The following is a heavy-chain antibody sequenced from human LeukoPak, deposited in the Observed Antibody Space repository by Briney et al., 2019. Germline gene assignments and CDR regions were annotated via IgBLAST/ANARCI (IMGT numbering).Heavy chain of an antibody. J-gene: IGHJ5*02. CDR1: GGSISNDGYY. D-gene: IGHD6-6*01. V-gene: IGHV4-31*03. CDR3: ARYSSSSTSGWFYP. CDR2: IYYSGST. Sequence: SQTLSLTCTLSGGSISNDGYYWSWIRQHPGKGLEWIGYIYYSGSTYNNPSLKSRVTISVDTSTNQFSLNLISVTAADTAVYYCARYSSSSTSGWFYPWGQGTLVTASS.